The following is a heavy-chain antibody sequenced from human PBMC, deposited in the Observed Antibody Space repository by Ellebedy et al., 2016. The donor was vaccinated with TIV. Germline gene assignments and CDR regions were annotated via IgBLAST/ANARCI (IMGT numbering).Heavy chain of an antibody. CDR1: GGSISSYY. D-gene: IGHD4/OR15-4a*01. Sequence: SETLSLTCTVSGGSISSYYWSWIRQPPGKGLEWIGYIYYSGSTNYNPSLKSRVTISVDTSKNQFSLKLSSVTAADTAVYYCARQPYGGFDALDIWGQGTMVTVSS. V-gene: IGHV4-59*08. CDR2: IYYSGST. J-gene: IGHJ3*02. CDR3: ARQPYGGFDALDI.